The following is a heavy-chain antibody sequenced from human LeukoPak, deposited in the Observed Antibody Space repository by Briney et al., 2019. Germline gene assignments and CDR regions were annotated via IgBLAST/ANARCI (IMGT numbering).Heavy chain of an antibody. J-gene: IGHJ4*02. CDR2: ISGSGGST. CDR1: GFTFSSYS. V-gene: IGHV3-23*01. D-gene: IGHD4-17*01. CDR3: ANTLDYGDYSDY. Sequence: GGSLRLSCAASGFTFSSYSMNWVRQAPGKGLEWVSAISGSGGSTYYADSVKGRFTISRDNSKNTLNLQMNSLRAEDTAVYYCANTLDYGDYSDYWGQGTLVTVSS.